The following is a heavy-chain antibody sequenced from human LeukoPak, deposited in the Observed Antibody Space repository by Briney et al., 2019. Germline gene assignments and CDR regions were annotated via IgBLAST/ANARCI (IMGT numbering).Heavy chain of an antibody. CDR2: ISYRSSTI. Sequence: PGGSLRLSCAASGFTFSTYSMNWVRQAPGKGLEWVSYISYRSSTIYYADSVKGRFTISRDNAKNSLYLQMNSLRAEDTAVYYCARGLVAASPFDPWGQGTLVTVSS. CDR3: ARGLVAASPFDP. J-gene: IGHJ5*02. V-gene: IGHV3-48*01. CDR1: GFTFSTYS. D-gene: IGHD3-9*01.